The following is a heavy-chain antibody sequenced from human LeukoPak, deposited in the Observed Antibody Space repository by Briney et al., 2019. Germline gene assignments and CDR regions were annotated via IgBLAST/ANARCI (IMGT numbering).Heavy chain of an antibody. J-gene: IGHJ5*02. V-gene: IGHV1-69*04. CDR2: IIPILGIA. CDR1: GGTFSSYA. D-gene: IGHD5-18*01. CDR3: ARSQRGYSYGNWFDP. Sequence: SGKVSCKASGGTFSSYAISWVRQAPGQGLEWMGRIIPILGIANYAQKFQGRVTITADKSTSTACMELSSLRSEDTAVYYCARSQRGYSYGNWFDPWGQGTLVTVSS.